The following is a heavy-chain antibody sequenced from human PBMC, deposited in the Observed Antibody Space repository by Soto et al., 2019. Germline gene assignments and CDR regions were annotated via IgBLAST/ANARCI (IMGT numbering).Heavy chain of an antibody. V-gene: IGHV4-31*03. CDR2: IFYSGST. D-gene: IGHD2-2*01. CDR3: ARGGPAAPVAWFDP. Sequence: CVPSSVADGTIIDGGGCCIRNQKHPGKGLEWIGYIFYSGSTYYNPSLKSRLSISVDTSKNHFSLKLSSVTAADTAVYFCARGGPAAPVAWFDPWGQGTRVTVSS. CDR1: DGTIIDGGGC. J-gene: IGHJ5*02.